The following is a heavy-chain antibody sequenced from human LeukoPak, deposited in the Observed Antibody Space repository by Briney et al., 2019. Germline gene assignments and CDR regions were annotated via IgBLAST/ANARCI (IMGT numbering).Heavy chain of an antibody. D-gene: IGHD5-18*01. Sequence: GGSLRLSCTASGFTFSNYAMSWVRQVPGKGLEWVSTISGSGSSSYYSDSVQGRFTISRDNSKNTVYLHMNNLRAEDTAVYYCAKEGRKTGNTYGYEYDCWGQGTLVTVSS. CDR2: ISGSGSSS. V-gene: IGHV3-23*01. CDR3: AKEGRKTGNTYGYEYDC. CDR1: GFTFSNYA. J-gene: IGHJ4*02.